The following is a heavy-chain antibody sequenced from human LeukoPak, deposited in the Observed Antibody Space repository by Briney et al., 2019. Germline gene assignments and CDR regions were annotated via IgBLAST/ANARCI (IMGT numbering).Heavy chain of an antibody. V-gene: IGHV3-20*04. CDR2: INWNGANT. Sequence: AGSLRLSCAASRFTFDDFGMSWDRQAPGKGLEWVSGINWNGANTGYADSVKGRFTISRDNAKNSLYLQMHSLRAEDTALYYCARAPTTYYYGSGSYSLFDYCGQGTLVTVSS. CDR1: RFTFDDFG. CDR3: ARAPTTYYYGSGSYSLFDY. D-gene: IGHD3-10*01. J-gene: IGHJ4*02.